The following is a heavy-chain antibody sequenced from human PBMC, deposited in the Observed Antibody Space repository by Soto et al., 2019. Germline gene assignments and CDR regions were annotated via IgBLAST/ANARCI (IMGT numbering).Heavy chain of an antibody. J-gene: IGHJ4*02. Sequence: GGSLRLSCAASGFTFNVYGMHWVRQAPDKGLEWVALISYDGSNQYYADSVKGRFTISRDNSKNTLFLQMNSLRADDTAVYYCAKDQASGQGSFDSWGQGTLVTVSS. V-gene: IGHV3-30*18. CDR1: GFTFNVYG. CDR3: AKDQASGQGSFDS. CDR2: ISYDGSNQ.